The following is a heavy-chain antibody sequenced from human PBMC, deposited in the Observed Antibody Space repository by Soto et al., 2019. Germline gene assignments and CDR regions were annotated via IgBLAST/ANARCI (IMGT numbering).Heavy chain of an antibody. D-gene: IGHD3-22*01. Sequence: GVSLRLSCAVSGFTFTNAWINWVRQAPGKGLEWVGRIKSKTDGGTTDYAEPVKGRFAISRDDSNNMVYLQMNSLKIEDTAVYYCTTDAYSTIIIVRFDYWGHGTLVTVSS. J-gene: IGHJ4*01. CDR3: TTDAYSTIIIVRFDY. CDR2: IKSKTDGGTT. CDR1: GFTFTNAW. V-gene: IGHV3-15*07.